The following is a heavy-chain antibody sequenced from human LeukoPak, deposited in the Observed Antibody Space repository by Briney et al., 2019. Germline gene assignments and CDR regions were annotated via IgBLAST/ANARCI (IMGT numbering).Heavy chain of an antibody. CDR3: ARGRFPKVYYYDSSLRWFDP. Sequence: SETLSLTCAVYGGSFSGYYWSWIRQPPGKGLEWIGEINHSGSTNYNPSLKSRVTISVDTSKNQFSLKLSSVTAADTAVYYCARGRFPKVYYYDSSLRWFDPWGQGTLVTVSS. V-gene: IGHV4-34*01. J-gene: IGHJ5*02. CDR2: INHSGST. CDR1: GGSFSGYY. D-gene: IGHD3-22*01.